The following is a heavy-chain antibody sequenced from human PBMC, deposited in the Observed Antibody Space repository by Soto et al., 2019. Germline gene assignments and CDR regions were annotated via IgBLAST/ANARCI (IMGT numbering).Heavy chain of an antibody. CDR3: ARMVGPAANNWFDP. D-gene: IGHD2-2*01. J-gene: IGHJ5*02. CDR2: ISSSSSYT. Sequence: PGGSLRLSCAASGFTFSDYYMSWIRQAPGKGLEWVSYISSSSSYTNYADSVKGRFTISRDNAKNSLYLQMNSLRAEDTAVYYCARMVGPAANNWFDPWGQGTLVTVSS. V-gene: IGHV3-11*03. CDR1: GFTFSDYY.